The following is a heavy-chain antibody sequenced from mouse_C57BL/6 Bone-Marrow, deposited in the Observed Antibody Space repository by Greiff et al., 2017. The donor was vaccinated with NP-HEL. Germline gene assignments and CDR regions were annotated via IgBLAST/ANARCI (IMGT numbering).Heavy chain of an antibody. J-gene: IGHJ3*01. CDR3: ARRGWDGAWFAY. CDR2: IYPGAGDT. V-gene: IGHV1-82*01. CDR1: GYTFSSSW. Sequence: VQLHQSGPELVKPGASVKISCKASGYTFSSSWMNWVKQRPGKGLEWIGRIYPGAGDTNYNGKFKGKATLTADKSSSTAYLQLSSLTSEDSAVYFCARRGWDGAWFAYWGQGTLVTVSA. D-gene: IGHD4-1*01.